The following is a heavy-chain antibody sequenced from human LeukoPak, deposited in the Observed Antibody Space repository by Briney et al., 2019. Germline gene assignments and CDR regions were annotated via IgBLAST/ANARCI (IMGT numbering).Heavy chain of an antibody. Sequence: PSETLSLTCTGSGGSISSYYWSWIGQPPGKGLEGIGYIYYSGSTNYNPSLKSRVTISVDTSKNQFSLKLSPVTAADTAVYYCARVDSSNWYEYRGYFDYWGQGTLVTVSS. CDR1: GGSISSYY. CDR2: IYYSGST. V-gene: IGHV4-59*01. J-gene: IGHJ4*02. D-gene: IGHD6-13*01. CDR3: ARVDSSNWYEYRGYFDY.